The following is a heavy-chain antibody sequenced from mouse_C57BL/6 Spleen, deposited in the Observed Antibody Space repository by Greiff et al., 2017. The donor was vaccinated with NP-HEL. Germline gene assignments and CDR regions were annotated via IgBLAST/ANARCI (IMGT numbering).Heavy chain of an antibody. V-gene: IGHV1-42*01. Sequence: VQLKESGPEPVKPGASVKISCKASGYSFTGYYMNWVKQSPEKSLEWIGEINPSTGGTTYNQKFKAKATLTVDKSSSTAYMQLKSLTSEDSAVYYCATASYYFDYWGQGTTLTVSS. CDR3: ATASYYFDY. CDR2: INPSTGGT. D-gene: IGHD6-1*01. J-gene: IGHJ2*01. CDR1: GYSFTGYY.